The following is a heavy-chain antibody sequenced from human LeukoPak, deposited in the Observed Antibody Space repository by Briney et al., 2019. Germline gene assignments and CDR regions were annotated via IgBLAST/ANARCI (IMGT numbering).Heavy chain of an antibody. D-gene: IGHD6-13*01. CDR3: AKTYSSSWYPLGY. V-gene: IGHV3-74*01. CDR1: GFTFSSYW. CDR2: INSDGSST. J-gene: IGHJ4*02. Sequence: GGSLRLSCAASGFTFSSYWMHWVRQAPGKGLVWVSRINSDGSSTSYADSVKGRFTISRDNAKNMLYLQMNSPRAEDTAVYYCAKTYSSSWYPLGYWGQGTLVTVSS.